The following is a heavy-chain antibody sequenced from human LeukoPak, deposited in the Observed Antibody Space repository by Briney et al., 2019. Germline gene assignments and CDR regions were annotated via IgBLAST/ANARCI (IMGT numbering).Heavy chain of an antibody. Sequence: ASVKVSCKASGYTFTDYYMHWMRKAPGQGLEWMGWLNPNSGGTNCAQKFQGRVTMTRDTSISTAYMELSRLTSDDTAVYYCARVRYSSSWYDYWGQGTLVTVSP. V-gene: IGHV1-2*02. CDR3: ARVRYSSSWYDY. D-gene: IGHD6-13*01. J-gene: IGHJ4*02. CDR2: LNPNSGGT. CDR1: GYTFTDYY.